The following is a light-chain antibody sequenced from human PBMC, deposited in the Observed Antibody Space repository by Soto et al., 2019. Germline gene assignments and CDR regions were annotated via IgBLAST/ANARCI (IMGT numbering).Light chain of an antibody. J-gene: IGLJ2*01. CDR3: ALYVGSGTVV. V-gene: IGLV8-61*01. CDR2: NTT. CDR1: SGSVSPSYY. Sequence: QAVVTQEPSFSVSPGGTVILTCGFTSGSVSPSYYPRWYQQSPGLAPRTLIYNTTTRSSGVPDRFSGSILGNKAALTITGAQSDDESDYLCALYVGSGTVVFGGGTKLTV.